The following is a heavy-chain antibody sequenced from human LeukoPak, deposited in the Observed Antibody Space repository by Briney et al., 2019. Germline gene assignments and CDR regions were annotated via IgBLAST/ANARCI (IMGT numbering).Heavy chain of an antibody. Sequence: SETLSLTCSVSDDSIRRGFYWGWIRQPPGKGLEWIGSIYYSGSTYYNPSLKSRVTISVDTSKNQFSLKQSSVTAADTAVYYCARKGLSYYFDYWGQGTLVTVSS. V-gene: IGHV4-38-2*02. J-gene: IGHJ4*02. CDR2: IYYSGST. CDR1: DDSIRRGFY. CDR3: ARKGLSYYFDY.